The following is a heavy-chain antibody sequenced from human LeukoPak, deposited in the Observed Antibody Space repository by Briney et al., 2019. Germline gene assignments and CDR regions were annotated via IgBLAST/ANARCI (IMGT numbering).Heavy chain of an antibody. CDR2: TWYDGSNK. V-gene: IGHV3-33*01. J-gene: IGHJ6*02. Sequence: PGGSLRLSCAASGFTLSSYGMHWVRQAPGKGLEWVAVTWYDGSNKYYADSVKGRFTISRDNSKNTLYLLMNSLRAEDTAVYYCARKSSSWIGMDVWGQGTTVTVSS. D-gene: IGHD6-13*01. CDR1: GFTLSSYG. CDR3: ARKSSSWIGMDV.